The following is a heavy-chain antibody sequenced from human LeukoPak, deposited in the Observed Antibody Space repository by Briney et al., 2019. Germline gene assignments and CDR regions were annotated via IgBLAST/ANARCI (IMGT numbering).Heavy chain of an antibody. CDR3: ARDFGTTYDSSAQVGGAFDI. J-gene: IGHJ3*02. V-gene: IGHV4-59*01. D-gene: IGHD3-22*01. Sequence: YPSETLSLTCAVSGGSISSYYYWTWIRQSPGKGLEWIGYIYNSGSTNYNPSLKSRVTISVDTSKNQFSLKLSSVTAADTAVYYCARDFGTTYDSSAQVGGAFDIWGQGTMVTVSS. CDR1: GGSISSYY. CDR2: IYNSGST.